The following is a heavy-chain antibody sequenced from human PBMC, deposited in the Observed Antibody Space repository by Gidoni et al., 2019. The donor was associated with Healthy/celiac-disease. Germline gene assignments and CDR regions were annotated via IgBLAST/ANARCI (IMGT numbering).Heavy chain of an antibody. CDR1: YY. J-gene: IGHJ5*02. V-gene: IGHV4-39*01. Sequence: YYWGWIRQPPGKGLEWIGSIYYSGSTYYNPSLKSRVTISVDTSKNQFSLKLSSVTAADTAVYYCARQLFSGWFDPWGQGTLVTVSS. CDR3: ARQLFSGWFDP. CDR2: IYYSGST.